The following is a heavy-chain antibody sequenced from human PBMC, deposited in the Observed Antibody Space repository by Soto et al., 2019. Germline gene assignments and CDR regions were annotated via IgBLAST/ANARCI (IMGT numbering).Heavy chain of an antibody. CDR2: IYPGDSDT. CDR1: GYSFTSYW. Sequence: GESLKISCKGSGYSFTSYWIGWVRQMPGKGLEWMGIIYPGDSDTRYSPSFQGQVTISADKSISTAYLQWSSLKASDTAMYYCARSDCGGDCYPIHAFDYWGQGTLVTVSS. CDR3: ARSDCGGDCYPIHAFDY. D-gene: IGHD2-21*01. J-gene: IGHJ4*02. V-gene: IGHV5-51*01.